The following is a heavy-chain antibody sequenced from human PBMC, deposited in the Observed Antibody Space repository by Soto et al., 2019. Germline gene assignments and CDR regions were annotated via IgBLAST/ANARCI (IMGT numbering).Heavy chain of an antibody. V-gene: IGHV3-7*02. D-gene: IGHD4-4*01. CDR1: GFTFTNYW. CDR2: TKQDERET. CDR3: APRAGVTFHY. Sequence: EVQLVESGGGLVQPGGSLRLSCTTSGFTFTNYWMAWVRRAPGKGLEWLGNTKQDERETYYAGSVEGRFTISRDNAKKSLYRKMNSVSAEDTAVYYCAPRAGVTFHYWGLGTLVPVSS. J-gene: IGHJ4*02.